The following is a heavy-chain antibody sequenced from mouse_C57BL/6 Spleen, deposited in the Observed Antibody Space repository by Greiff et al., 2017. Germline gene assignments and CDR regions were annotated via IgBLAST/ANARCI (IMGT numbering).Heavy chain of an antibody. D-gene: IGHD2-3*01. V-gene: IGHV1-52*01. J-gene: IGHJ2*01. CDR2: IDPSDSET. CDR3: ATAPRLLPFDY. Sequence: QVQLQQPGAELVRPGSSVKLSCKASGYTFTSYWMHWVKQRPIQGLEWIGNIDPSDSETHYNQKFKDKATLTVDKSSSTAYMQLSSLTSEDSAVYYCATAPRLLPFDYWGKGTTLTVSS. CDR1: GYTFTSYW.